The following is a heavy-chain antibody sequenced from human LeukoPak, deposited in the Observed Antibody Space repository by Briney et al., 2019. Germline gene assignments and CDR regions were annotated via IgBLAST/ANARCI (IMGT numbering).Heavy chain of an antibody. J-gene: IGHJ4*02. CDR3: AREGSGFDS. CDR2: IDHGWNT. D-gene: IGHD2-15*01. CDR1: GGSISSGAYS. V-gene: IGHV4-30-2*01. Sequence: SETLALTCAGSGGSISSGAYSWSWIRQPPGKGLEWVVDIDHGWNTYYNPSLKSRLTIPADRSKHHFSLHPTSMTAADPAVSYRAREGSGFDSWGQGALVTVSS.